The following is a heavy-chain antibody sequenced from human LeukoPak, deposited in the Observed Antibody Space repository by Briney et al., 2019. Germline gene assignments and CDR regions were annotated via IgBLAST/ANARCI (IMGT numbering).Heavy chain of an antibody. Sequence: SETLSLTCTVSGGSISSYYWSWIRQPPGKGLEWIGDIYYSGSTNYNPSLKSRVTISVDTSKNQFSLKLSSVTTADTAVYFCATFFDFWFGPWGQGTQVTVSS. V-gene: IGHV4-59*01. D-gene: IGHD5/OR15-5a*01. CDR3: ATFFDFWFGP. CDR1: GGSISSYY. CDR2: IYYSGST. J-gene: IGHJ5*02.